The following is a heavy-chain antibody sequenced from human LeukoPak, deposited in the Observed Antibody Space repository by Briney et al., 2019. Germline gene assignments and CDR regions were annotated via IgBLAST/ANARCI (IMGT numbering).Heavy chain of an antibody. CDR1: GFTFSNYA. CDR2: ISAGGGAT. D-gene: IGHD4-17*01. CDR3: AKVDDYCAWGDFNY. Sequence: GGSLRLSCAASGFTFSNYATSWVRQAPGKGLEWVAAISAGGGATHYADSLKGRFTISRDNSKNALYMQMDSLRADDTAVYYCAKVDDYCAWGDFNYWGRGTLVTVSS. J-gene: IGHJ4*02. V-gene: IGHV3-23*01.